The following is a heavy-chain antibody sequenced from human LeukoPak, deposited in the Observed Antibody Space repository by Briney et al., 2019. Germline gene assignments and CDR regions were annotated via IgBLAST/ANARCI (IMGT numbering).Heavy chain of an antibody. CDR3: TRYIAAVGKVN. J-gene: IGHJ4*02. Sequence: GGSLRLSCAVSGFTVSGNYMSWVRQAPGKGLEWVSLIYSGGTTYYADSVKGRFTFSRDNSKNTLYLQMNSLKTEDTAVYYCTRYIAAVGKVNWGQGTLVTVSS. CDR2: IYSGGTT. V-gene: IGHV3-53*01. CDR1: GFTVSGNY. D-gene: IGHD6-13*01.